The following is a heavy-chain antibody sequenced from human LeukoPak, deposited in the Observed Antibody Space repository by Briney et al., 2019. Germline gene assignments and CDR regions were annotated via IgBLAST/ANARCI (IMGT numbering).Heavy chain of an antibody. D-gene: IGHD6-13*01. V-gene: IGHV1-58*02. CDR2: IVVGSGDT. CDR1: GFTFTSSA. CDR3: AALPSPSDIAAAGTKGDY. J-gene: IGHJ4*02. Sequence: GASVKVSCKASGFTFTSSAMQWVRQARGQRLEWIGWIVVGSGDTNYAQKVQERDTITRDMSTSTAYMELSRLRSEDAAVYYCAALPSPSDIAAAGTKGDYWGQGTLVTVSS.